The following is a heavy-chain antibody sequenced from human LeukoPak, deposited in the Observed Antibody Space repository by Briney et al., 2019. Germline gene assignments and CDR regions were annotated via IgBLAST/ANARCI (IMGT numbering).Heavy chain of an antibody. CDR3: ARVGGTNYYYGMDV. V-gene: IGHV4-59*01. CDR2: IYYSGST. Sequence: SETLSLTCTVSGGSISSYYWSWIRQPPGKGLEWIGYIYYSGSTNYNPSLKSRVTISVDTSKNQFSLKLSSVTAADTAVYYCARVGGTNYYYGMDVWGQGTTVTVSS. D-gene: IGHD4-23*01. J-gene: IGHJ6*02. CDR1: GGSISSYY.